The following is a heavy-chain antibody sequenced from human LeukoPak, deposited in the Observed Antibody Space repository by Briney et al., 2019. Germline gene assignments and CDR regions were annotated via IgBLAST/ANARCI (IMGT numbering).Heavy chain of an antibody. V-gene: IGHV3-30*10. CDR1: RFTFSSYV. J-gene: IGHJ6*03. D-gene: IGHD6-6*01. CDR2: TSSDGSNK. CDR3: ARDSTARVSSDYTDV. Sequence: GGSLRVSCVPSRFTFSSYVMHWVRPAPGRGVERVAVTSSDGSNKYSTDTVKGRFTISRDKSKNTLYLQMNSLRAEDTAVYYCARDSTARVSSDYTDVWGKGTMVTVSS.